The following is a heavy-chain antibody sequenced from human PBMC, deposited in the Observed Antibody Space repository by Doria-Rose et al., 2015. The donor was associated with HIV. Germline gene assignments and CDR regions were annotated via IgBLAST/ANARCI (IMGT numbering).Heavy chain of an antibody. Sequence: QTTLKESGPVLVKPTETLTLTCTVSGVSLSSPGMGVSWIRQPPGKALEWLANIFSDDERSFKTALKSRLTITRGTSNSQVVLPMTDMDPVDTATYYCARIKSSRWYHKYYFDFWGQGTLVIVSA. D-gene: IGHD6-13*01. V-gene: IGHV2-26*01. CDR1: GVSLSSPGMG. CDR3: ARIKSSRWYHKYYFDF. J-gene: IGHJ4*02. CDR2: IFSDDER.